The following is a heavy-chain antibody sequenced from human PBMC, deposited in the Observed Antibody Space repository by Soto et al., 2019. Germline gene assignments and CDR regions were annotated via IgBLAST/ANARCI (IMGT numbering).Heavy chain of an antibody. J-gene: IGHJ4*02. Sequence: SLKISCAASGFTFDDYAMHWVRQAPGKGLEWVSGISWNSGSIGYADSVKGRFTISRDNAKNSLYLQMNSLRAEDTALYCCAKDSRVGDYVWGRYLFDSWGQGTLVTVSS. D-gene: IGHD3-16*01. CDR1: GFTFDDYA. CDR2: ISWNSGSI. V-gene: IGHV3-9*01. CDR3: AKDSRVGDYVWGRYLFDS.